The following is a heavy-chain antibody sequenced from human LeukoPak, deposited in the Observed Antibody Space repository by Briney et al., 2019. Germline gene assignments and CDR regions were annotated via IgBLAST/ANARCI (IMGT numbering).Heavy chain of an antibody. J-gene: IGHJ4*02. V-gene: IGHV3-49*04. CDR2: IRSKAFGGAT. CDR1: GFTFGDYA. D-gene: IGHD6-19*01. CDR3: TRDIRRGWYYFDF. Sequence: GGPLRLSCTASGFTFGDYAISWVRQAPGKGLEWVGFIRSKAFGGATEQAASVKGRFNISRDDSKSIAYLQMNSLKTEDTAVYYCTRDIRRGWYYFDFWGQGTLVTVSS.